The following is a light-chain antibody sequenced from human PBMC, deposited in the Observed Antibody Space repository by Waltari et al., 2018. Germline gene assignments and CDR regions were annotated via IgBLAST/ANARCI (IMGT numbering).Light chain of an antibody. CDR2: DTS. J-gene: IGKJ4*01. V-gene: IGKV3-11*01. CDR3: QQRRRWPLT. CDR1: QTVDTY. Sequence: EIVLTQSPATLSLSPGDRATLSCRASQTVDTYLAWYQQRPGQAPRLLIYDTSNRATGIPDRFSGSGSETDFTLTISSLEPEDFAVYYCQQRRRWPLTFGGGSKAEI.